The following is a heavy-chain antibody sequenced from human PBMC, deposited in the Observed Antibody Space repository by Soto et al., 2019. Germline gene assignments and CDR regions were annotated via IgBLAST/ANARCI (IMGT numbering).Heavy chain of an antibody. CDR2: IYYSGST. D-gene: IGHD3-10*01. CDR3: ARVTYYYGSGSYSPHYYMDV. J-gene: IGHJ6*03. V-gene: IGHV4-59*01. CDR1: GSSISSYY. Sequence: SETLSLTCTVSGSSISSYYWSWIRQPPGKGLEWIGYIYYSGSTNYNPSLKSRVTISVDTSKNQFSLKLSSVTAADTAVYYCARVTYYYGSGSYSPHYYMDVWGKGTTVTVSS.